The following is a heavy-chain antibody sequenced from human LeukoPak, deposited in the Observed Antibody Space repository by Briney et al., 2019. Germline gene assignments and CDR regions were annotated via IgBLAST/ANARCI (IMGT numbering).Heavy chain of an antibody. CDR2: IYYSGST. CDR1: GGSISSYY. J-gene: IGHJ4*02. V-gene: IGHV4-59*01. CDR3: ARSRGRGYSGYGFDY. Sequence: SGTLSLTCTVSGGSISSYYWSWIRQPPGKGLEWIGYIYYSGSTNYNPSLKSRVTISVDTSKNQFSLKLSSVTAADTAVYYCARSRGRGYSGYGFDYWGQGTLVTVSS. D-gene: IGHD5-12*01.